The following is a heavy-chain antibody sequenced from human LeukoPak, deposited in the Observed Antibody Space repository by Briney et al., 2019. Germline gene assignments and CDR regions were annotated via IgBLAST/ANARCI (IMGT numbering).Heavy chain of an antibody. CDR2: VFYTGNT. D-gene: IGHD6-13*01. CDR1: GVSIISSNYY. CDR3: ARRLGSSADGILKYYFDY. J-gene: IGHJ4*02. V-gene: IGHV4-39*01. Sequence: SETLSLTCTVSGVSIISSNYYWGWFSQPPGKSLEWIASVFYTGNTRHNPSLKSRVTISVDTSKNEFSLNLSSVTAEDTAVYYCARRLGSSADGILKYYFDYWGQGTLVTVSS.